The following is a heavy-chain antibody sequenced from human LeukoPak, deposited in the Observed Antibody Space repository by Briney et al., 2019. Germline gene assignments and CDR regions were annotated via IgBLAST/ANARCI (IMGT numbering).Heavy chain of an antibody. CDR1: GYSFTSYW. CDR3: ARHLPFSSGEVVTKNNWFDP. V-gene: IGHV5-51*01. CDR2: IYPGDSDT. Sequence: GESLKISCKGSGYSFTSYWIGWVRQMPGKGLEWMGIIYPGDSDTRYSPSFQGQVTISADKSISTAYLQWSSLRASDTAMYYCARHLPFSSGEVVTKNNWFDPWGQGTLVTVSS. J-gene: IGHJ5*02. D-gene: IGHD3-22*01.